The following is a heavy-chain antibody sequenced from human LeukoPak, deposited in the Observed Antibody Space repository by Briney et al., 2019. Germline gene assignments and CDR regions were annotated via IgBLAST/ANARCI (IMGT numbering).Heavy chain of an antibody. V-gene: IGHV3-7*01. Sequence: GGSLRLSCAASGFTFRSYWMSWVRQAPGKGLEWVANIKQDGSEKYYVDSVKGRFTISRDNAKNSLYLQMNSLRAEDTAVYYCAREEYSSSSDNYYYYMDVWGKGTTVTVSS. CDR3: AREEYSSSSDNYYYYMDV. D-gene: IGHD6-6*01. J-gene: IGHJ6*03. CDR1: GFTFRSYW. CDR2: IKQDGSEK.